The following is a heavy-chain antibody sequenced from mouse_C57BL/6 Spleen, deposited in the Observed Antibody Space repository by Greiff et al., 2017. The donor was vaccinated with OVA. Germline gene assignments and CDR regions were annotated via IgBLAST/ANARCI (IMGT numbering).Heavy chain of an antibody. Sequence: QVQLQQPGAELVKPGASVKMSCKASGYTFTSYWITWVKQRPGQGLEWIGDIYPGSGSTNYNEKFKSKATLTVDTSSSTAYMQLSSLTSEDSAVYYYARSRTYSYGSSHDAMAYGGQGTSAT. J-gene: IGHJ4*01. CDR2: IYPGSGST. D-gene: IGHD1-1*01. V-gene: IGHV1-55*01. CDR3: ARSRTYSYGSSHDAMAY. CDR1: GYTFTSYW.